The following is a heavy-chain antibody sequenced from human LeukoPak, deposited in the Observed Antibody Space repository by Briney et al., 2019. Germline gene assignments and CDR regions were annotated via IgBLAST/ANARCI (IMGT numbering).Heavy chain of an antibody. Sequence: SETLSLTCTVSGGSISSHFWSWIRQPPGKGLEWIGYIYYSGTTYYNPSLKSRVTISIDTSKNQFSLKLSSVTAADTAVYYCARDHFGVVDEDWFDPWGQGTLVTVSS. J-gene: IGHJ5*02. CDR1: GGSISSHF. D-gene: IGHD3-3*01. V-gene: IGHV4-30-4*08. CDR3: ARDHFGVVDEDWFDP. CDR2: IYYSGTT.